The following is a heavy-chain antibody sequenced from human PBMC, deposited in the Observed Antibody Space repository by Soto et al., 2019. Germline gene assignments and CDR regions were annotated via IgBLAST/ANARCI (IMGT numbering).Heavy chain of an antibody. CDR2: IYPGDSDT. CDR3: ARGWKVAGDAFDI. CDR1: GYNFAVYW. J-gene: IGHJ3*02. D-gene: IGHD1-1*01. Sequence: PGESLIISCKGSGYNFAVYWIGWVRQMPGKGLEWMGMIYPGDSDTRYSPSFQGQVTISVDKSISTAYLQWSSLQASDYAMYYYARGWKVAGDAFDIWGQGTLVTVSS. V-gene: IGHV5-51*01.